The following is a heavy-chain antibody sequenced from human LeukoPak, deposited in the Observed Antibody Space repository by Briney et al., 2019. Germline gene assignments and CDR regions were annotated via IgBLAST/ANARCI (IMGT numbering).Heavy chain of an antibody. J-gene: IGHJ6*03. V-gene: IGHV1-46*01. D-gene: IGHD2-2*01. CDR2: INPSGGST. Sequence: ASVKVSCKASGYTFTSYYMHWVRQAPGQGLEWMGIINPSGGSTSYAQKFQGRVTMTRDTSTSTAYMELSSLRSEDTAVYYCASNLGYCSSTSCEDYYYYMDVWGKGTTVTVSS. CDR1: GYTFTSYY. CDR3: ASNLGYCSSTSCEDYYYYMDV.